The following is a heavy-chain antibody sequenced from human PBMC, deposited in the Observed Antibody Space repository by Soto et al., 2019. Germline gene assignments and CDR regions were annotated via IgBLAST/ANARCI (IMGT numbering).Heavy chain of an antibody. CDR3: ARTVGAAYYFDF. CDR1: GDAMTKYY. Sequence: QVQLQESGPGLGKPSETLSLTCTVSGDAMTKYYWSWIGQPAGKGLEWIGRIYTSGSTNYNPSLKCRITMSIDTSNNHFSLTLKSVTAADTAVYYCARTVGAAYYFDFWGQGALVTVSS. J-gene: IGHJ4*02. V-gene: IGHV4-4*07. CDR2: IYTSGST. D-gene: IGHD1-26*01.